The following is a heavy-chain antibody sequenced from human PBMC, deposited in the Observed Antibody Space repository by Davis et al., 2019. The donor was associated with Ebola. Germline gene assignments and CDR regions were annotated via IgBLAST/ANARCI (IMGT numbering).Heavy chain of an antibody. CDR1: GGSINSNKYD. CDR2: IYYSGYT. J-gene: IGHJ5*02. CDR3: AGTISNNWFDL. V-gene: IGHV4-39*01. Sequence: SETLSLTCTVSGGSINSNKYDWGWIRQPPGKGLEWIGTIYYSGYTYANPSLKSRVTMSVDTSKNQFSLKLRSVTAADTAVYYCAGTISNNWFDLWGQGSLVTVSS. D-gene: IGHD3-3*01.